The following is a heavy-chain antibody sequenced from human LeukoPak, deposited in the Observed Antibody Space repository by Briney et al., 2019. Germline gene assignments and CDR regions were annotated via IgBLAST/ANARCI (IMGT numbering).Heavy chain of an antibody. CDR3: AKSSYCGGDCNLDY. CDR1: GFTFSSYA. D-gene: IGHD2-21*02. V-gene: IGHV3-23*01. CDR2: ISGSGGST. J-gene: IGHJ4*02. Sequence: PGGSLRLSCAASGFTFSSYAMSWVRQAPGKGLEWVSAISGSGGSTYYADSVKGRFTISRDNSKNTLYLQMNSLRAEDTAVYYCAKSSYCGGDCNLDYWGQGTLVTVSS.